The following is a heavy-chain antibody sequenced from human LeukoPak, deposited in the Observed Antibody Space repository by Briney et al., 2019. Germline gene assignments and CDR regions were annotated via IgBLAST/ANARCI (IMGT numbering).Heavy chain of an antibody. Sequence: ASVKVTCKVSGYTITGYYLHWVRQPPRPGMDLKGWINSNSGGTNYAQKFQDRVTMSRDTSISTAYMELTRLTSDDTAVYFCAGANGGAGDPFDYWGQGTLVTVSS. D-gene: IGHD7-27*01. CDR3: AGANGGAGDPFDY. J-gene: IGHJ4*02. CDR1: GYTITGYY. V-gene: IGHV1-2*02. CDR2: INSNSGGT.